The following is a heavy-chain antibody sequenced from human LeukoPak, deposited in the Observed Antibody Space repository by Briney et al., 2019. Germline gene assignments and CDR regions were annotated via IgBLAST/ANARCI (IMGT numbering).Heavy chain of an antibody. CDR3: ARHEVLDAFDT. V-gene: IGHV4-39*01. Sequence: SETLSLTCTVSGGSISNGDYYWSWIRQPPGKGLEWIGSIYYSGSTYYNPSLKSRVTISVDASKNQFSLKLSSVTAADTAVYYCARHEVLDAFDTWGQGTMVTVSS. J-gene: IGHJ3*02. D-gene: IGHD3-3*01. CDR1: GGSISNGDYY. CDR2: IYYSGST.